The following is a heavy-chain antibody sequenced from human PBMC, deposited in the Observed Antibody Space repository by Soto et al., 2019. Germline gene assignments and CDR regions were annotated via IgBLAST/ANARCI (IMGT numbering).Heavy chain of an antibody. CDR2: IRGSGGST. Sequence: EVQLLESGGGLVQPGGSLRLSCAASGFTFSSYAMSWVRQAPGKGLEWVSAIRGSGGSTYYADSVKGRFTISRDNYKNTLDLQKNSLRAEDTAVYYCAKVSQGHPPPRAFDIWGQGTMVTVSS. CDR1: GFTFSSYA. J-gene: IGHJ3*02. V-gene: IGHV3-23*01. CDR3: AKVSQGHPPPRAFDI.